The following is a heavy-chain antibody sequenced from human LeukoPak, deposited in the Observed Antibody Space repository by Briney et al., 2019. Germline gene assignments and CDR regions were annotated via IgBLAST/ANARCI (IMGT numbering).Heavy chain of an antibody. CDR1: GFTFSNYR. V-gene: IGHV3-48*04. Sequence: GGSLRLSCAASGFTFSNYRMNWVRQAPGKGLEWLSYISSSGSTIYYADSVKGRFTISRDNAKNSLYLRMNSLRAEDTAVYYCAELGITMIGGVWGKGTTVTISS. CDR2: ISSSGSTI. J-gene: IGHJ6*04. CDR3: AELGITMIGGV. D-gene: IGHD3-10*02.